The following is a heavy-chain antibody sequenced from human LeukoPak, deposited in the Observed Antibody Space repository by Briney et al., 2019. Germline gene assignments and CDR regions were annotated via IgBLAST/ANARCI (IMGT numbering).Heavy chain of an antibody. CDR1: GFTFNHYA. V-gene: IGHV3-23*01. Sequence: PGGSLRLSCTASGFTFNHYAMYWVRQAPGKGLEWVSGIFGSGGSAHYAESVKGRFTTSRDNSKNTVYLQMNSLRAEDTAVYYCGKTTTGYSSGRYPAWPVDYWGQGTLVTVSS. CDR3: GKTTTGYSSGRYPAWPVDY. CDR2: IFGSGGSA. D-gene: IGHD6-19*01. J-gene: IGHJ4*02.